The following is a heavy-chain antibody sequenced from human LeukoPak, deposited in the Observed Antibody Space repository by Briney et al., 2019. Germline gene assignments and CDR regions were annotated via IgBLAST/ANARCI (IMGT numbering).Heavy chain of an antibody. CDR2: IRSEPNSYAT. V-gene: IGHV3-73*01. Sequence: GGSLRLSCAASGFTFSGSSMHWVRQASGKGLEWVGRIRSEPNSYATAYAASVNGRFTISRDDSKNTAYLQMNSLKTEDTAVYYCTSATSNYSSSWYYYPGMDVWGQGTTVTVSS. CDR1: GFTFSGSS. J-gene: IGHJ6*02. D-gene: IGHD6-13*01. CDR3: TSATSNYSSSWYYYPGMDV.